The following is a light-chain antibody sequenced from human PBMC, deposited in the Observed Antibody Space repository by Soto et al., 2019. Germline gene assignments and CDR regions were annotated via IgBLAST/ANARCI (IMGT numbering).Light chain of an antibody. CDR2: GAS. J-gene: IGKJ1*01. V-gene: IGKV3-20*01. Sequence: VLTQSPGTLSLSPGERATLSCRASQSVTSTYLAWYQQKPGQAPRLLIYGASSRATGVPDRFSGSGYGTDFTLTISRLEPEDFAVYFCHHYASTFGQGTQVEIK. CDR3: HHYAST. CDR1: QSVTSTY.